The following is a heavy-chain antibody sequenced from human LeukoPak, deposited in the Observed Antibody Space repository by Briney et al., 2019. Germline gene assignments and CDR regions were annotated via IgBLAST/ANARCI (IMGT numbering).Heavy chain of an antibody. Sequence: PSETLSLTCTVSGGSISSYYWSWIRQPPGKGLEWIGYIYYSGSTNYNPSLKSRVTISVDTSKNQFSLKLSSVTAADTAVYYCARHEDSSSWSLGWFDPWGQGTLVTVSS. J-gene: IGHJ5*02. CDR1: GGSISSYY. V-gene: IGHV4-59*08. CDR3: ARHEDSSSWSLGWFDP. CDR2: IYYSGST. D-gene: IGHD6-13*01.